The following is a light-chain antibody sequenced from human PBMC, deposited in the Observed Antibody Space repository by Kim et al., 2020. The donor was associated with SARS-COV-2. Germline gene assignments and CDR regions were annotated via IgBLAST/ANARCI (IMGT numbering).Light chain of an antibody. CDR2: EAS. J-gene: IGKJ2*01. V-gene: IGKV1-33*01. CDR1: QDITNY. Sequence: SASVGYRVIITCQASQDITNYLKWYQQKPGRAHELLIYEASNLHTGVPSRFSAGGSGTDFSLTIRSVQPEDIATYHCQQYDNLPHTFGQGTKLEI. CDR3: QQYDNLPHT.